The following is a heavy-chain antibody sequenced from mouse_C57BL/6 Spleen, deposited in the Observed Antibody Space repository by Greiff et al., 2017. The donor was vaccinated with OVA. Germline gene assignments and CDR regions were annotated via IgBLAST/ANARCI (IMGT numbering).Heavy chain of an antibody. CDR2: ILPGSGST. CDR1: GYTFTGYW. J-gene: IGHJ4*01. CDR3: ARFLHCSGSSYDAMDY. D-gene: IGHD1-1*01. Sequence: QVQLKQSGAELMQPGASVKLSCKATGYTFTGYWIEWVKQRPGHGLEWIGEILPGSGSTNYNEKFKGKGTFTADTTSYTDYMKLSSLTTEDYSSCYCARFLHCSGSSYDAMDYWGQGTSLTVSS. V-gene: IGHV1-9*01.